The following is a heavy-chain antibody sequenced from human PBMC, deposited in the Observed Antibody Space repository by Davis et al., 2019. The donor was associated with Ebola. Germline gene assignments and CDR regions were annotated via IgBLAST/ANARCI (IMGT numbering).Heavy chain of an antibody. CDR1: GFTFTNAW. CDR3: ATTPLWFGEYYYYGMDV. CDR2: IWYDGSNK. D-gene: IGHD3-10*01. Sequence: GESLKISCAASGFTFTNAWMTWVRQAPGKGLEWVAVIWYDGSNKYYADSVKGRFTISRDNSKNTLYLQMNSLRAEDTAVYYCATTPLWFGEYYYYGMDVWGQGTTVTVSS. V-gene: IGHV3-33*08. J-gene: IGHJ6*02.